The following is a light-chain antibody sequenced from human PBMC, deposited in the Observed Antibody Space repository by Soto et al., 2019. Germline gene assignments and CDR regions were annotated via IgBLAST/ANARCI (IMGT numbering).Light chain of an antibody. CDR3: HQRFDSIT. CDR1: QSVSSTY. J-gene: IGKJ5*01. Sequence: EIVLTQPPGTLSLTPGERSTLSCRASQSVSSTYLIWYQQKPGQAPRLLIYDASKRATGIPVRFSGSGSGTDFTLTISSLEPEDFAVYFCHQRFDSITFGQGTRLEI. CDR2: DAS. V-gene: IGKV3D-20*02.